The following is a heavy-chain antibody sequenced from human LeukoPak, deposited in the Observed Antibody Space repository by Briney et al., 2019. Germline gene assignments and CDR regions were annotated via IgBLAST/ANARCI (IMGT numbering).Heavy chain of an antibody. D-gene: IGHD6-19*01. CDR1: GGSISSYY. CDR2: IYYSGST. CDR3: ARDRAIAVARNWFDP. V-gene: IGHV4-59*12. J-gene: IGHJ5*02. Sequence: SETLSLTCTVSGGSISSYYWSWIRQPPGKGLEWIGYIYYSGSTNYYPSLKSRVTISVDTSKNQFSLKLSSVTAADTAVYYCARDRAIAVARNWFDPWGQGTLVTVSS.